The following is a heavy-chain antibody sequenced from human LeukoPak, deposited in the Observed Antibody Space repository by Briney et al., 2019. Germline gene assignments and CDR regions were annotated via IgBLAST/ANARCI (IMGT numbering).Heavy chain of an antibody. CDR2: IKQDGREK. Sequence: GGSLRLSCAASGFTFSSYWMSWVRQAPGKGLECVANIKQDGREKYYVDSVKGRFTISRDNAKNSLYLQMNSLRAVDTAVYYCARDLDPSSSPFPYYFDYWGQGTLVTVSS. D-gene: IGHD6-6*01. CDR1: GFTFSSYW. J-gene: IGHJ4*02. V-gene: IGHV3-7*01. CDR3: ARDLDPSSSPFPYYFDY.